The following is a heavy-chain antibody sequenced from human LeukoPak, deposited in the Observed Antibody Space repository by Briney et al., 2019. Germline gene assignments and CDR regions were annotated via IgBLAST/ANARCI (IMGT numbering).Heavy chain of an antibody. J-gene: IGHJ6*03. Sequence: SETLSRTCAAYAASFSDYYWSWIRQPPGKGLEWIGEINHSGLTNYNPSLKSRVSISVDTSKNQFSLKLSSVTAADTAVYYCARRLQSASQNMDVWGKGTTVTVSS. D-gene: IGHD5-24*01. CDR3: ARRLQSASQNMDV. V-gene: IGHV4-34*01. CDR2: INHSGLT. CDR1: AASFSDYY.